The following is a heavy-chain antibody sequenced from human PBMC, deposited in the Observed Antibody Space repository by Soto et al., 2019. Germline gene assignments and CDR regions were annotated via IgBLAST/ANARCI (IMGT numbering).Heavy chain of an antibody. Sequence: GSLRLSCAASGFTFNNYGMHWVRQAPGKGLEWVAVIWYDASHKYYADSVKGRFTISRDNSKNTLYLQMSSLRGEDTAVYYCARDKTFGGTIGSAFDSWGQGTLVTVDS. CDR3: ARDKTFGGTIGSAFDS. CDR2: IWYDASHK. J-gene: IGHJ4*02. V-gene: IGHV3-33*01. D-gene: IGHD3-16*01. CDR1: GFTFNNYG.